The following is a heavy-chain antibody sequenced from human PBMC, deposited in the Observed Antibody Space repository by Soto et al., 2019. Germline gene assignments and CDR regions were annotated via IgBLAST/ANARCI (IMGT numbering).Heavy chain of an antibody. V-gene: IGHV3-23*01. CDR1: GFTFSSYP. Sequence: GGSLRLSCAASGFTFSSYPMTWVRQPPGKGLEWVSTISGSGGGTYYADSVTGRFTISRDNSENIVHLQMNSLRAEDTAIYYCAKGFGYNNYYFDHWGQGALVTVSS. CDR3: AKGFGYNNYYFDH. J-gene: IGHJ4*02. D-gene: IGHD5-12*01. CDR2: ISGSGGGT.